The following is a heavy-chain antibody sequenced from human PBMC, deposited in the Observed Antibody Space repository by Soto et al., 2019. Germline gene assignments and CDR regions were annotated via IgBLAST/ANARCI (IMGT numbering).Heavy chain of an antibody. Sequence: QVQLVESGGGVVQPGRSLRLSCAASGFTFSRHTMHWVRQAPGTGLEWWAAISDDGSNTYYADSVKGRFTISRDNSKTTMCLPMNSMSSADAAVHHCEREVYYDCWGGSTPLPYYFDDWGQGTLVTVSS. CDR3: EREVYYDCWGGSTPLPYYFDD. V-gene: IGHV3-30-3*01. CDR1: GFTFSRHT. CDR2: ISDDGSNT. D-gene: IGHD3-3*01. J-gene: IGHJ4*02.